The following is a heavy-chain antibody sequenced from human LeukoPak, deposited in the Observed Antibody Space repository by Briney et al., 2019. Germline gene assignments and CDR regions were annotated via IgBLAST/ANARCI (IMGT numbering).Heavy chain of an antibody. CDR1: GYTFTSYG. J-gene: IGHJ4*02. CDR3: ARVNYYDSSGHLDY. Sequence: ASVKVSRKASGYTFTSYGISWVRQAPGQGLEWMGWISAYNGNTNYAQKLQGRVTMTTDTSTSTAHMELRSLRSDDTAVYYCARVNYYDSSGHLDYWGQGTLVTVSS. CDR2: ISAYNGNT. V-gene: IGHV1-18*01. D-gene: IGHD3-22*01.